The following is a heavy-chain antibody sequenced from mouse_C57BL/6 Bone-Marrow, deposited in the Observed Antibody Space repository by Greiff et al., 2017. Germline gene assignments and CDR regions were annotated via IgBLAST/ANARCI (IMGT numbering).Heavy chain of an antibody. D-gene: IGHD4-1*01. CDR3: ARGMGRDYYAMDY. J-gene: IGHJ4*01. V-gene: IGHV14-3*01. CDR1: GFNIKNTY. Sequence: EVQLQESVAELVRPGASVKLSCTASGFNIKNTYMHWVKQRPEQGLEWIGRIDPANGNTKYAPKFQGKATITADPSSNTAYLQLSSLTSEDTAIYYCARGMGRDYYAMDYWGQGTSVTVSS. CDR2: IDPANGNT.